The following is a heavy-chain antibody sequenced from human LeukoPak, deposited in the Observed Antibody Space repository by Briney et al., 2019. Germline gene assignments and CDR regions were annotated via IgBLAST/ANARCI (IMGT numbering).Heavy chain of an antibody. V-gene: IGHV3-74*01. J-gene: IGHJ4*02. CDR3: ARDRDNITCPHDY. D-gene: IGHD2-15*01. CDR2: INSDGSST. CDR1: GFTFSNYW. Sequence: GGSLRLSCVASGFTFSNYWMHWVRQAPGKGLMWVSRINSDGSSTTYADSVKGRFTISRDNARNTLFLQMNSLRAEDTAVFYCARDRDNITCPHDYWGQGTLVTVSS.